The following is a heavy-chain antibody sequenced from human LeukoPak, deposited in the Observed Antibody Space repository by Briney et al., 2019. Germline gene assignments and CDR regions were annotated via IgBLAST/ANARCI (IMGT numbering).Heavy chain of an antibody. V-gene: IGHV4-59*01. Sequence: SETLSLTCNVSGGSINSFYWSWIRQPPGKGLEWIGYIYGSGSTNYNPSLKSRVTISVDTSKNQFSLRLNSVTAADTAVYYCARLFSSSSGRAFDNWGQGTIVNVSS. D-gene: IGHD6-6*01. CDR2: IYGSGST. CDR3: ARLFSSSSGRAFDN. J-gene: IGHJ3*02. CDR1: GGSINSFY.